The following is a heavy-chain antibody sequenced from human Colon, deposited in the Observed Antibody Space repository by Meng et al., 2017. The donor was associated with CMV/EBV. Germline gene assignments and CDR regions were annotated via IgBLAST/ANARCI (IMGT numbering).Heavy chain of an antibody. Sequence: GGSLRLSCAASGFTFRDYYMSWIRQPPGKGLEWVASISRFASTIYCADSVRGRFTISRDNARDSLYLQMNSLRADDTALYYCARDQVVDTALVEGASYYYYGMDVWGQGTTVTVSS. D-gene: IGHD5-18*01. J-gene: IGHJ6*02. CDR1: GFTFRDYY. CDR2: ISRFASTI. V-gene: IGHV3-11*01. CDR3: ARDQVVDTALVEGASYYYYGMDV.